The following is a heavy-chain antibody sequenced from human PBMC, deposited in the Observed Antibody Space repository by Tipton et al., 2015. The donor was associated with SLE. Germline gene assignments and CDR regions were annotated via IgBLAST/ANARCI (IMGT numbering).Heavy chain of an antibody. Sequence: TLSLTCTVSGGSISSSSYYWGWIRQPPGKGLERIGSIYYSGSTYYNPSLKSRVTISADTSKNQFSLKLSSVTAADTAVYYCGSPGAGRDYWGQGALVTVPS. V-gene: IGHV4-39*07. CDR3: GSPGAGRDY. CDR1: GGSISSSSYY. J-gene: IGHJ4*02. D-gene: IGHD4/OR15-4a*01. CDR2: IYYSGST.